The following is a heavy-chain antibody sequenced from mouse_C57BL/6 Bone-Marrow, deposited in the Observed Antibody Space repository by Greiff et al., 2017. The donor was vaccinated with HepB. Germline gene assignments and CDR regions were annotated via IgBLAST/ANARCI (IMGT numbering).Heavy chain of an antibody. CDR1: GFTFSDYG. CDR2: ISNLAYSI. J-gene: IGHJ3*01. CDR3: ARVPYYDHGGFAY. Sequence: EVHLVESGGGLVQPGGSLKLSCAASGFTFSDYGMAWVRQAPRKGPEWVAFISNLAYSIYYADTVTGRFTISRENAKNTLYLEMSSLWSEYTAMYSFARVPYYDHGGFAYWGQGTLGTVSA. V-gene: IGHV5-15*01. D-gene: IGHD2-10*01.